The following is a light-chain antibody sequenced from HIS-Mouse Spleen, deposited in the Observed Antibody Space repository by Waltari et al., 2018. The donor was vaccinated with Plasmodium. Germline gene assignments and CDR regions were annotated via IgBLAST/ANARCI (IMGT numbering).Light chain of an antibody. CDR1: QGISSY. CDR3: QQLNSYPLT. V-gene: IGKV1-9*01. Sequence: DIQLTQSPSFLSASVGDRVTITCLASQGISSYLAWYQQKPGKAPKLLIYAASTLQSGVPSRFSGSGSGTEFTLTISSLLPEDFATYYCQQLNSYPLTFGGGTKVEIK. J-gene: IGKJ4*01. CDR2: AAS.